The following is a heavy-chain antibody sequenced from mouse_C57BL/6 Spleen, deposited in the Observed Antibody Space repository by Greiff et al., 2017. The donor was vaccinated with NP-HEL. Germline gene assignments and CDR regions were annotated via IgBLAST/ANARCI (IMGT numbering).Heavy chain of an antibody. V-gene: IGHV5-17*01. CDR2: ISRGSSTI. D-gene: IGHD1-1*01. CDR1: GFTFSDYG. CDR3: ARKHYYGSSYALYFDV. Sequence: EVKVVESGGGLVKPGGSLKLSCAASGFTFSDYGMHWVRQAPEKGLEWVAYISRGSSTIYYADTVKGRFTISRDNAKNTLFLQMTSLRSEDTAMYYCARKHYYGSSYALYFDVWGTGTTVTVSS. J-gene: IGHJ1*03.